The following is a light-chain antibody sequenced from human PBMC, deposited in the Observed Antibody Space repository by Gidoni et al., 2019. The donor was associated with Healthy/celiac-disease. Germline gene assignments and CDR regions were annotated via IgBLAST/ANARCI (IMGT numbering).Light chain of an antibody. CDR2: AAS. J-gene: IGKJ1*01. CDR1: QSISSY. V-gene: IGKV1-39*01. CDR3: QQSYSTPPT. Sequence: DIQMTQSPSSLSASVGDRVTITCRASQSISSYLNWYQQKPGKAPKLLIYAASSLQSGVPSRFSGSGSGTDFTLTISSLQPEDFATYYCQQSYSTPPTFGHXTKVGIK.